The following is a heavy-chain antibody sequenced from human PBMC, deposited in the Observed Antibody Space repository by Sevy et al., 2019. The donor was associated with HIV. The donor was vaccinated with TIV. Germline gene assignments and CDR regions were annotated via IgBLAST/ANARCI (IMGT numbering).Heavy chain of an antibody. D-gene: IGHD3-22*01. J-gene: IGHJ2*01. CDR3: ARDLIRTLWYFDL. Sequence: GSLRLSCAASGFTFSSYSMNWVRQAPGKGLEWFSSISSSSNYIYYADSVKGRFTISRDNAQNSLYLQMNSLRAEDTAVYYCARDLIRTLWYFDLWCRGTVVTVSS. CDR2: ISSSSNYI. V-gene: IGHV3-21*01. CDR1: GFTFSSYS.